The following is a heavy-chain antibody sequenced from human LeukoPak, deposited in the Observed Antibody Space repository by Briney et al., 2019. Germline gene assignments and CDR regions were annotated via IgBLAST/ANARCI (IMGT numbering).Heavy chain of an antibody. CDR2: ISADNGNT. CDR1: GYTFTSYG. Sequence: GASVKVSCKASGYTFTSYGISWVRQAPGQGLEWMGWISADNGNTNYAQKLQGRVTMATDTSTSTAHMELRSLRSDDTAVYYCARATYYYDSSGYYHPGYFDYWGQGTLVTVSS. CDR3: ARATYYYDSSGYYHPGYFDY. J-gene: IGHJ4*02. D-gene: IGHD3-22*01. V-gene: IGHV1-18*01.